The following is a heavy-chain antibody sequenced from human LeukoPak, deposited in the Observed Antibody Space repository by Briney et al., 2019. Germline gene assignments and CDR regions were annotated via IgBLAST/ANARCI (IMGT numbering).Heavy chain of an antibody. J-gene: IGHJ4*02. CDR2: INHSGST. V-gene: IGHV4-34*01. CDR3: ARGRGEYYYDSSGYYPTFDY. D-gene: IGHD3-22*01. CDR1: GGSFSGYY. Sequence: SETLSLTCAVYGGSFSGYYWSWIRQPPGKGLEWIGEINHSGSTNYNPSLKSRVTISVDTSKNQFSLKLSSVTAANTAVYYCARGRGEYYYDSSGYYPTFDYWGQGTLVTVSS.